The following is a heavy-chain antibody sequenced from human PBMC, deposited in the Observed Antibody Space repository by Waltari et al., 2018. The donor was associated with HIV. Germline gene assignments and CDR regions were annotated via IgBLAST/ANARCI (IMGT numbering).Heavy chain of an antibody. CDR1: GDSISNTIYY. CDR3: ARDHLVGVFNIDAFDI. D-gene: IGHD1-26*01. CDR2: ISSASTNR. J-gene: IGHJ3*02. Sequence: LQLQESGPGLVKPSETLSLTCAVSGDSISNTIYYWDWIRQAPGKGLEWVSSISSASTNRGYADPVKGRFTVSRDNAKNSLYLQMNSLRAEDTAVYYCARDHLVGVFNIDAFDIWGQGTMVTVSS. V-gene: IGHV3-21*01.